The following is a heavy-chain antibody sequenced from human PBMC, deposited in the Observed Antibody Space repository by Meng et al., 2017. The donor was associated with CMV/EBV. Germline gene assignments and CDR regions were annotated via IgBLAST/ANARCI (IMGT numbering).Heavy chain of an antibody. CDR3: TTPTLDCSSTSCSFDY. V-gene: IGHV3-15*01. D-gene: IGHD2-2*01. CDR1: GFTFSNAW. J-gene: IGHJ4*02. CDR2: IKSKTDGGTT. Sequence: GESLKISCAASGFTFSNAWMSWVRQAPGKGLEWVGRIKSKTDGGTTDYAAPVKGRFTISRDDSKNTLYLQMNSLKTEDTAVYYCTTPTLDCSSTSCSFDYWGQGTLVTVSS.